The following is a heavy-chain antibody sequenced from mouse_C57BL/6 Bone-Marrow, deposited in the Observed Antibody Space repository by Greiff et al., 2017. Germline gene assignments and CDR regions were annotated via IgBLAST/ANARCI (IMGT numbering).Heavy chain of an antibody. CDR3: ERREGVECGNCPFAG. V-gene: IGHV1-7*01. Sequence: QVQLQQSGAELAKPGASVKLSCKASGYTFTSYWMHWVKQRPGQGLEWIGYINPSSGYTKYNQKFKDKATLTADKSSSTAYQQLSNLTSEDSAVYDCERREGVECGNCPFAGRGKGTLVTVSA. CDR2: INPSSGYT. CDR1: GYTFTSYW. D-gene: IGHD2-10*02. J-gene: IGHJ3*01.